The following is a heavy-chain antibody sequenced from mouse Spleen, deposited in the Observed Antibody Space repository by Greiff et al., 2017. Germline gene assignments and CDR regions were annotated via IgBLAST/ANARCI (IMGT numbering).Heavy chain of an antibody. V-gene: IGHV1-42*01. Sequence: VHVKQSGPELVKPGASVKISCKASGYSFTGYYMNWVKQSPEKSLEWIGEINPSTGGTTYNQKFKAKATLTVDKSSSTAYMQLKSLTSEDSAVYYCARRDGSSYGDYFDYWGQGTTLTVSS. D-gene: IGHD1-1*01. CDR1: GYSFTGYY. CDR3: ARRDGSSYGDYFDY. J-gene: IGHJ2*01. CDR2: INPSTGGT.